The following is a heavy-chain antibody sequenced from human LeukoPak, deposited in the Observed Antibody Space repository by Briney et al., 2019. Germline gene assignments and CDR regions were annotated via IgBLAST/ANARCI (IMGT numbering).Heavy chain of an antibody. Sequence: SETLSLTCTVSGGSITNSSYYWAWIRQPPGKGLEWIGCFYYSGSTYHNPSLKSRVTISVDTSKNQFSLKLSSVTAADTAVYYCARGSHYDFWSGYNYFDYWGQGTLVTVSS. CDR3: ARGSHYDFWSGYNYFDY. J-gene: IGHJ4*02. V-gene: IGHV4-39*07. CDR2: FYYSGST. CDR1: GGSITNSSYY. D-gene: IGHD3-3*01.